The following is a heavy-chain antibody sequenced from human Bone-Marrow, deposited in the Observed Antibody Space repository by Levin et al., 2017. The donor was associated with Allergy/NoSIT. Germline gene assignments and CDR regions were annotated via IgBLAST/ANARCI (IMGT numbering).Heavy chain of an antibody. D-gene: IGHD4-17*01. CDR1: GYTFTSYA. CDR2: INAGNGNT. Sequence: GESLKISCKASGYTFTSYAMHWVRQAPGQRLEWMGWINAGNGNTKYSQKFQGRVTITRDTSASTAYMELSSLRSEDTAVYYCARDSHDYGDYRAEYFQHWGQGTLVTVSS. J-gene: IGHJ1*01. V-gene: IGHV1-3*01. CDR3: ARDSHDYGDYRAEYFQH.